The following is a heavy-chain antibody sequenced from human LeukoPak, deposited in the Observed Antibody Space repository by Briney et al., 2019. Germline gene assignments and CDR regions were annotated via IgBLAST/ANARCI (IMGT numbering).Heavy chain of an antibody. Sequence: PSETLSLTCTVSGRSISSYYWSWIRQPAGKGLEWIGRIYTSGSTNYNPSLKSRVTMSVDTSKNQFSLKLSSVTAADTAVYYCARDLYYDSSGYYYGDDAFDIWGQGTMVTVSS. V-gene: IGHV4-4*07. CDR2: IYTSGST. CDR3: ARDLYYDSSGYYYGDDAFDI. D-gene: IGHD3-22*01. CDR1: GRSISSYY. J-gene: IGHJ3*02.